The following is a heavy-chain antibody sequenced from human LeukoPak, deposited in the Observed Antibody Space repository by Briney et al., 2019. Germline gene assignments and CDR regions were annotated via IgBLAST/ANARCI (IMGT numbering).Heavy chain of an antibody. Sequence: ASVKVSCKASGHTFTTYYIHWVRQAPGQGLEWLGIINPSGGNTSYVQKFQGRVTMTRDTSTSTVYMELSSLKSEDTAVYYCARSPLFNYDSSGLVYWGQGTLVTVSS. D-gene: IGHD3-22*01. CDR1: GHTFTTYY. J-gene: IGHJ4*02. V-gene: IGHV1-46*01. CDR2: INPSGGNT. CDR3: ARSPLFNYDSSGLVY.